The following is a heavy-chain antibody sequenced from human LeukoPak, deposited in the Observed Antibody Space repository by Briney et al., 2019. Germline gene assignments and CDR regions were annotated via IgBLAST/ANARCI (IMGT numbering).Heavy chain of an antibody. CDR3: AATEGYCTSTSCSYFDY. D-gene: IGHD2-2*01. Sequence: ASVKVSCKASGYTFISYDISWVRQAPGQGPEWMGWISAYNGNTNYAQKFQGRITMTTDTPTSTAYMELRSLRSDDTAVYYCAATEGYCTSTSCSYFDYWGQGTLVTVSS. V-gene: IGHV1-18*01. CDR1: GYTFISYD. J-gene: IGHJ4*02. CDR2: ISAYNGNT.